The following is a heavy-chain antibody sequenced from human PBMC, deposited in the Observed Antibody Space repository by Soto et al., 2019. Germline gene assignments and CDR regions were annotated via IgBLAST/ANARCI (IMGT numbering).Heavy chain of an antibody. Sequence: EVQLVESGGGLVKHGGSLRLSCAASGFTFTRYSMNWVRQAPGTGLVWVSSISSTTNYIYYGDSMKDRFTISRDNAKNSLYLEMNSLRAEDTAVYYCARESEDLTSNFDYWGQGTLVTVSS. CDR1: GFTFTRYS. CDR2: ISSTTNYI. V-gene: IGHV3-21*06. J-gene: IGHJ4*02. CDR3: ARESEDLTSNFDY.